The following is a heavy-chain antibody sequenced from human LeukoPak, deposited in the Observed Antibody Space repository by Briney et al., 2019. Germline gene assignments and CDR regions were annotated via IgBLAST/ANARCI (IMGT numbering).Heavy chain of an antibody. CDR2: IKSKTDGGTT. D-gene: IGHD3-22*01. J-gene: IGHJ2*01. Sequence: GGSLRLSCAASGFTFSNAWMNWVRQAPGKGLEWVGRIKSKTDGGTTDYAAPVKGRFTISRDNSKNTLYLQMASLRAEDTAVYYCAKEGYYYDSSGYKNWYFDLWGRGTLVTVSS. V-gene: IGHV3-15*07. CDR1: GFTFSNAW. CDR3: AKEGYYYDSSGYKNWYFDL.